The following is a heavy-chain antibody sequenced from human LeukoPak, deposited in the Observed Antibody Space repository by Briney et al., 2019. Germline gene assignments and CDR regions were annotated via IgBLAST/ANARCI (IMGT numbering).Heavy chain of an antibody. V-gene: IGHV4-59*08. CDR1: GGSISSYY. J-gene: IGHJ4*02. CDR3: ARHRTYYYDSTTYYLDY. Sequence: PSETLSLTCIVSGGSISSYYWSWIRQPPGKGLEWIGYIYYTGSTNYNPSLKSRVTISVDTSKNQFSLKLSSVTAADTAVYYCARHRTYYYDSTTYYLDYWGQGTLVTVSS. D-gene: IGHD3-22*01. CDR2: IYYTGST.